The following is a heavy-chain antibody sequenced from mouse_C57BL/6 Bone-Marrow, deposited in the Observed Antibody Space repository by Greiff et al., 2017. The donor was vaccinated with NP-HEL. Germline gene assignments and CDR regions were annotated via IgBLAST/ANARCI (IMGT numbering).Heavy chain of an antibody. J-gene: IGHJ2*01. D-gene: IGHD2-12*01. V-gene: IGHV10-1*01. Sequence: EVQLVESGGGLVQPKGSLKLSCAASGFSFNTYAMNWVRQAPGKGLEWVARIRSKSNNYATYYADSVKDRFTISRDDSESMLYLQMNNLKTEDTAMYYCVRGGYSRFDYWGQGTTLTVSS. CDR3: VRGGYSRFDY. CDR2: IRSKSNNYAT. CDR1: GFSFNTYA.